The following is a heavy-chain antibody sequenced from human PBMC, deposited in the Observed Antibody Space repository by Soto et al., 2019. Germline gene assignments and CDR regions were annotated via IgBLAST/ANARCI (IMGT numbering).Heavy chain of an antibody. V-gene: IGHV3-21*01. J-gene: IGHJ6*02. CDR3: SGCSGGACHQNYGMVV. CDR1: GFTFSSCT. CDR2: ISPTTSHI. Sequence: EVHLVESGGGLVKPGGSLRLSCAVSGFTFSSCTMNWVRQAPGKGLEWVSSISPTTSHIYYADSVKGRFTISRDNAKNSLVLQMNSLRAEDTAVYYCSGCSGGACHQNYGMVVWGQGTTVTVSS. D-gene: IGHD2-15*01.